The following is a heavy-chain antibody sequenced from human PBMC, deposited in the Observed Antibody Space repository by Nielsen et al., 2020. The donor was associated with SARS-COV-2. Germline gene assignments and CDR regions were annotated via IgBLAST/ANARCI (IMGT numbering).Heavy chain of an antibody. CDR2: ISAYNGNT. D-gene: IGHD5-18*01. CDR1: GYTFTSYG. J-gene: IGHJ6*02. CDR3: ARGIQLWLAAYGMDV. Sequence: ASVKVSCKASGYTFTSYGISWVRQAPGQGLEWMGWISAYNGNTNYAQKLQGRVTMTTDTSTSTAYMELRSLRSDDTAVYYCARGIQLWLAAYGMDVWGQGTTVTVSS. V-gene: IGHV1-18*01.